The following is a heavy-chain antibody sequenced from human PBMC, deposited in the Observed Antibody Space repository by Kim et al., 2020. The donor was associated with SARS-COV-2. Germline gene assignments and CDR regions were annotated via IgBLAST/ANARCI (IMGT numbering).Heavy chain of an antibody. CDR2: IYHSGST. CDR1: GGSISSSNW. J-gene: IGHJ3*02. D-gene: IGHD3-10*01. Sequence: SETLSLTCAVSGGSISSSNWWSWVRQPPGKGLEWIGEIYHSGSTNYNPSLKSRVTISVDKSKNQFSLKLNSVTAADTAVYYCARMVRGVNDAFDIWGQGTMVTVSS. V-gene: IGHV4-4*02. CDR3: ARMVRGVNDAFDI.